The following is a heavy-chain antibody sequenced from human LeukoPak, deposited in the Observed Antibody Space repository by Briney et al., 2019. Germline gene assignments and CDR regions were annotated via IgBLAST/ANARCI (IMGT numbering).Heavy chain of an antibody. CDR1: GGSISSYY. J-gene: IGHJ3*02. CDR2: MYTSGST. CDR3: ARDAYYDFWSGYYIVAFDI. D-gene: IGHD3-3*01. V-gene: IGHV4-4*07. Sequence: SETLSLTCTVSGGSISSYYWSWIRQPAGKGLEWIGRMYTSGSTNYNPSLKSRVTMSVDTSKNQFSLKLSSVTAADTAVYYCARDAYYDFWSGYYIVAFDIWGQGTMVTVSS.